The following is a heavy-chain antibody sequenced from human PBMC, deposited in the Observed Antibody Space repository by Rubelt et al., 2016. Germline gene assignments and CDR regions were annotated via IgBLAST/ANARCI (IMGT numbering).Heavy chain of an antibody. D-gene: IGHD3-10*01. CDR1: GFTFSSYS. CDR3: ARDPWFGELIFDY. J-gene: IGHJ4*02. V-gene: IGHV3-48*01. Sequence: EVQLVESGGGLVQPGGSLRLSCAASGFTFSSYSMNWVRQAPGKGLEWVSVISSGSNTYYADSVKGRVTISRDNSKNTLYLQMNSLKAEDTAVYYCARDPWFGELIFDYWGQGTLVTVSS. CDR2: ISSGSNT.